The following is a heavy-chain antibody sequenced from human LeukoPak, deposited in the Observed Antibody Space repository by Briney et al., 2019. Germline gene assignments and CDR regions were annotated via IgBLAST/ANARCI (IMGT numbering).Heavy chain of an antibody. CDR1: GGSISSYY. CDR3: ARERAVTTYYYFDY. J-gene: IGHJ4*02. CDR2: ISTSGST. D-gene: IGHD4-17*01. V-gene: IGHV4-4*07. Sequence: PSETLSLTCTVSGGSISSYYWSWIRQPAGKGLESIGHISTSGSTNYIPSLKSRVTISVDTSKNQFSLKLSSVTAADTAVYYCARERAVTTYYYFDYWGQGTLVTVSS.